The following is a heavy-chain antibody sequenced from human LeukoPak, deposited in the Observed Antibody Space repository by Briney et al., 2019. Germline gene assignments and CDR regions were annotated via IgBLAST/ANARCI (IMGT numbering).Heavy chain of an antibody. V-gene: IGHV3-30*02. Sequence: PGGSLRLSCAASGLTFSNHGMHWVRQAPGKGLEWVALIRNDGSNKYYADSVEGRFTISRDNSKDTLYLQMNSLRAEDTAVYYCAGTVAGPYDYWGQGTLVTVSS. CDR1: GLTFSNHG. D-gene: IGHD6-19*01. CDR3: AGTVAGPYDY. CDR2: IRNDGSNK. J-gene: IGHJ4*02.